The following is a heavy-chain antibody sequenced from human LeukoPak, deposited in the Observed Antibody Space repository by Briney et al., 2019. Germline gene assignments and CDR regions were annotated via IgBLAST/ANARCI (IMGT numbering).Heavy chain of an antibody. J-gene: IGHJ4*02. V-gene: IGHV3-33*01. CDR3: ARVGARLGSFDY. CDR2: IWYDGSNK. Sequence: GGSLRLSCAASGFTFSSYGMHWVRQAPGKGLEWVAVIWYDGSNKYYADYVKGRFTISGDNSKNTLYLQMNSLRAEDTAVYYCARVGARLGSFDYWGQGTLVTVSS. CDR1: GFTFSSYG. D-gene: IGHD6-19*01.